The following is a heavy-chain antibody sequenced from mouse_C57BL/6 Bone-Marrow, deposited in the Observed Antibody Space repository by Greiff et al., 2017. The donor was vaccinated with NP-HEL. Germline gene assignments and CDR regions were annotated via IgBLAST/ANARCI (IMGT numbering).Heavy chain of an antibody. V-gene: IGHV1-62-2*01. Sequence: QVQLKESGAELVKPGASVKLSCKASGYTFTEYTIHWVKQRSGQGLEWIGWFYPGSGSIKYNEKFKDKATLTADKSSSTVYMELSRLTSEDSAVYFCARHEGGANWASSFDYWGQGTTLTVSS. CDR2: FYPGSGSI. J-gene: IGHJ2*01. CDR3: ARHEGGANWASSFDY. D-gene: IGHD4-1*01. CDR1: GYTFTEYT.